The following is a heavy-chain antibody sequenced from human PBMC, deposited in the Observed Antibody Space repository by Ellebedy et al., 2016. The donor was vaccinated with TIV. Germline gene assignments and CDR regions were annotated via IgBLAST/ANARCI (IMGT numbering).Heavy chain of an antibody. J-gene: IGHJ4*02. CDR1: GFTFSSYG. CDR2: ISYDGSNK. V-gene: IGHV3-30*03. CDR3: APPALD. D-gene: IGHD1-1*01. Sequence: GESLKISXAASGFTFSSYGMHWVRQAPGKGLEWVAVISYDGSNKYYADSVKGRFTISRDNSKNTLYLQMNSLRAEDTAVYYCAPPALDWGQGTLVTVSS.